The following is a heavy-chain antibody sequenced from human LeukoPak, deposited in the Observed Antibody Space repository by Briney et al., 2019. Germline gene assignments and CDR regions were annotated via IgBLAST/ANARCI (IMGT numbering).Heavy chain of an antibody. Sequence: SETLSLTCAVYGGSFSGYYWIWIRQPPGQGLEWSGEINHSGSTNYNPSLRSRVTISVDTSKNPFSLTLSSVTAADTAVYYCASSYYYGSGKRRPRGGYGMDVWGKGTTVTVSS. J-gene: IGHJ6*04. V-gene: IGHV4-34*01. CDR3: ASSYYYGSGKRRPRGGYGMDV. D-gene: IGHD3-10*01. CDR2: INHSGST. CDR1: GGSFSGYY.